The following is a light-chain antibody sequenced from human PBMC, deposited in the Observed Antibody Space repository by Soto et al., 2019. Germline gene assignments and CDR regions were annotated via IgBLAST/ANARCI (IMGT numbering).Light chain of an antibody. Sequence: EIIMTQSPATLSVSPGERVTLSCRASQSISDNLAWYQHKPGQAPRLLISGASARATGFPARFSGSGSGTEFTLTISSLQSEDFAVYYCQQYNNWPGTFGQGTKVDIK. CDR2: GAS. J-gene: IGKJ1*01. V-gene: IGKV3-15*01. CDR1: QSISDN. CDR3: QQYNNWPGT.